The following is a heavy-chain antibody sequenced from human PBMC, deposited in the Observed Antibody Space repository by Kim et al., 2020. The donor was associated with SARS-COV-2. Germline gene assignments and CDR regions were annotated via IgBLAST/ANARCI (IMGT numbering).Heavy chain of an antibody. Sequence: ASVKVSCKASGYTFTSYYMHWVRQAPGQGLEWMGIINPSGGSTSYAQKFQGRVTMTRDTSTSTVYMELSSLRSEDTAVYYCARDRGGYSSSLGSFDLWGRGTLVTVSS. J-gene: IGHJ2*01. CDR2: INPSGGST. D-gene: IGHD6-13*01. V-gene: IGHV1-46*01. CDR3: ARDRGGYSSSLGSFDL. CDR1: GYTFTSYY.